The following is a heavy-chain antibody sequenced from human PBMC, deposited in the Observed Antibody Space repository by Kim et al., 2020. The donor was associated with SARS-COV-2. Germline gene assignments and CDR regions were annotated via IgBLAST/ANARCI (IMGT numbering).Heavy chain of an antibody. CDR3: ARANCSGTNCYPLAPDF. CDR1: GFTFSSYS. CDR2: ISSSSTYI. Sequence: GGSLRLSCEASGFTFSSYSMNWVRQAPGKGLEWVSSISSSSTYIYYADSVKGRFTLSRDNAKSSLYLQMDSLRAEDTALYHCARANCSGTNCYPLAPDFWGQGTLVTVSS. J-gene: IGHJ4*02. D-gene: IGHD2-8*01. V-gene: IGHV3-21*06.